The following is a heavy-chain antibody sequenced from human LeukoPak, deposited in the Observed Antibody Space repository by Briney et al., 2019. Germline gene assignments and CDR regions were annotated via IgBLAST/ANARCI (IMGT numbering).Heavy chain of an antibody. V-gene: IGHV4-59*01. CDR1: GGSIYGYY. J-gene: IGHJ5*02. Sequence: SETLSLTCTVSGGSIYGYYWSWVRQPPGEGLEWIGYVYYTGSTNYNPSLKSRVSISVDTSKNQFSLKLRSVSAADTAVYYCARDYDVLTAYPPTQLFDPWGQGTLVTVSS. CDR2: VYYTGST. CDR3: ARDYDVLTAYPPTQLFDP. D-gene: IGHD3-9*01.